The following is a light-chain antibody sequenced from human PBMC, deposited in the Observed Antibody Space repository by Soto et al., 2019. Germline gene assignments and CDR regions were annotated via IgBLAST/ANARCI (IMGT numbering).Light chain of an antibody. Sequence: DIQMTQSPSTLSASVGDRVIITCRASQTISTWVAWYQHKTGKAPTLLIHDASSLESGVPSRFSGSGSGTEFTLTISSLQPDDFATYYCQQYNSYLYTFGQGTRLEIK. V-gene: IGKV1-5*01. J-gene: IGKJ5*01. CDR2: DAS. CDR1: QTISTW. CDR3: QQYNSYLYT.